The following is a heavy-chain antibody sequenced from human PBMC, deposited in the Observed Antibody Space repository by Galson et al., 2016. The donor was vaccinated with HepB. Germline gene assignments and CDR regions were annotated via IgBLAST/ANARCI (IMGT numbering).Heavy chain of an antibody. CDR1: GFTFRTYG. CDR2: IWYDGSNQ. D-gene: IGHD3-3*01. CDR3: ARGFYYGDY. V-gene: IGHV3-33*01. Sequence: SLRLSCAASGFTFRTYGMHWVRQAPGKGLEWVAVIWYDGSNQYYTDSMKGRFTISRDNSKNTVYLQMNSVRAEDTAVYYCARGFYYGDYWGQGTLVTVSS. J-gene: IGHJ4*02.